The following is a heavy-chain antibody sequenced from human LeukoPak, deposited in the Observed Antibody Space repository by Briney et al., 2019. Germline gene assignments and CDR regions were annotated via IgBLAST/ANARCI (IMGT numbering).Heavy chain of an antibody. V-gene: IGHV4-4*07. D-gene: IGHD4/OR15-4a*01. CDR2: IYTSGST. CDR3: AREVTLVGYYYGMDV. CDR1: GGSISSYY. Sequence: SETLSLTCTVSGGSISSYYWSWIRQPAGKGLEWIGRIYTSGSTNYNPSLKSRVTMSVDTSKNQSSLKLSSVTAADTAVYYCAREVTLVGYYYGMDVWGQGTTVTVSS. J-gene: IGHJ6*02.